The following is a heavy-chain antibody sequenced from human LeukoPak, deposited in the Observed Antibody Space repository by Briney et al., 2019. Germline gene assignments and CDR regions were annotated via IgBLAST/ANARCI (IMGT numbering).Heavy chain of an antibody. CDR2: ISWNSGSI. J-gene: IGHJ3*02. V-gene: IGHV3-9*01. CDR1: GFTFDDYA. Sequence: GGSLRLSCAASGFTFDDYAMHWVRQAPGKGLEWVSGISWNSGSIGYADSVKGRFTISRGNAKNSLYLQMNSLRAEDTALYYCAKDRVTVTTYAFDIWGQGTMVTVSS. D-gene: IGHD4-17*01. CDR3: AKDRVTVTTYAFDI.